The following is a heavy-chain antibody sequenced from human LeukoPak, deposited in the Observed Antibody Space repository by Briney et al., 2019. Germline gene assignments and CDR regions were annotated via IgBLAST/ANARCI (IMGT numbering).Heavy chain of an antibody. D-gene: IGHD5/OR15-5a*01. J-gene: IGHJ5*02. V-gene: IGHV1-46*01. CDR3: ARDKVFNWFDP. Sequence: ASVKVSCKASGYTFTSYYMHWVRQAPGQGLGWMGIINPSGGSTSYAQKFQGRVTMTRDMSTSTVYMELSSLRSEDTAVYYCARDKVFNWFDPWGQGTLVTVSS. CDR2: INPSGGST. CDR1: GYTFTSYY.